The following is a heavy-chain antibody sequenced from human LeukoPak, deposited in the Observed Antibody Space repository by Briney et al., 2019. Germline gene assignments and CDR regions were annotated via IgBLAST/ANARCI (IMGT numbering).Heavy chain of an antibody. Sequence: ASVKVSCKASGYTFTSYGISWVRQAPGQGLEWMGWISAYNGNTNYAQKLQGRVTMTTDTSTSTAYMELRSLRSDDTAVYYCARTSRGWELRKYFDYWGQGTLVTVSS. CDR1: GYTFTSYG. CDR3: ARTSRGWELRKYFDY. V-gene: IGHV1-18*01. CDR2: ISAYNGNT. J-gene: IGHJ4*02. D-gene: IGHD1-26*01.